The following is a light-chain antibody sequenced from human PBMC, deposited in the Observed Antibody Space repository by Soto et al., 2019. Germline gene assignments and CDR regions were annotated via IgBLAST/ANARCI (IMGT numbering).Light chain of an antibody. CDR3: QHYNNWPPET. V-gene: IGKV3-15*01. CDR1: QSVTSK. Sequence: EIVLTQSPGTLSVSPGETATLSCRASQSVTSKLAGCQQKGREAPRLLINGAATRATGGPPRFSGSGSGTEFFLTTISLQSAEVAVYYCQHYNNWPPETFGQGTKVDIK. CDR2: GAA. J-gene: IGKJ1*01.